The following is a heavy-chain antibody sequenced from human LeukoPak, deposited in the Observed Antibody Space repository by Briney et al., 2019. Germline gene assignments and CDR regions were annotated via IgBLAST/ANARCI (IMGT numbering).Heavy chain of an antibody. Sequence: SETLSLTCTVSGGSISSSNYYWGWIRQPPGKGLEYIASVYYSGNTYYNPSLKSRITISLDTSKNRFSLKLTSVTATDTAVYYCARGGGSSAYYSWFDPWGQGILVTVSS. V-gene: IGHV4-39*01. CDR2: VYYSGNT. D-gene: IGHD3-22*01. CDR1: GGSISSSNYY. CDR3: ARGGGSSAYYSWFDP. J-gene: IGHJ5*02.